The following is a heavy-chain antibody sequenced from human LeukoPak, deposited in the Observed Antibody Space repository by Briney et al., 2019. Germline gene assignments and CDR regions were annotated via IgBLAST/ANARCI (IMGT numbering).Heavy chain of an antibody. CDR2: INPDSGGT. CDR3: ARDREVTIFGVVIPQDAFDI. CDR1: GYTFTGYY. J-gene: IGHJ3*02. D-gene: IGHD3-3*01. V-gene: IGHV1-2*02. Sequence: GASVKVSCKASGYTFTGYYMHWVRQAPGQGLEWMGWINPDSGGTNYAQKFQGRVTMTRDTSISTAYTELSRLRSDDTAVYYCARDREVTIFGVVIPQDAFDIWGQGTMVTVSS.